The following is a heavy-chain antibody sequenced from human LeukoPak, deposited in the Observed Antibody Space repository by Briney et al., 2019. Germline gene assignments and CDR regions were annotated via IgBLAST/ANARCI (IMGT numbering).Heavy chain of an antibody. J-gene: IGHJ4*02. Sequence: GGSLRLSCAASGFTVSSNYMSWVRQAPGKGLEWVSVIYSGGSTYYSDSVKGRFTISRDNSKNTLYLQMNSMRAEDTAVYYCERDDEYYLDYWGQGTLVAVSS. CDR2: IYSGGST. V-gene: IGHV3-66*01. CDR3: ERDDEYYLDY. CDR1: GFTVSSNY.